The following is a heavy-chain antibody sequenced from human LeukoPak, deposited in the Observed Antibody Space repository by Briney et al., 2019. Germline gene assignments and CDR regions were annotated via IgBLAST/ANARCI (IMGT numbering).Heavy chain of an antibody. J-gene: IGHJ6*03. CDR1: GYTFTDSY. Sequence: ASVKVSCKTSGYTFTDSYIHWVRQAPGQGLEWIVRINPNSGYPNYPQKFQGRVTMTRDTSISTAYMEMSSLTSDDTAVYYCARSARHCNNGVCFTDYYIDLWGKGTTVIVSS. V-gene: IGHV1-2*06. CDR2: INPNSGYP. CDR3: ARSARHCNNGVCFTDYYIDL. D-gene: IGHD2-8*01.